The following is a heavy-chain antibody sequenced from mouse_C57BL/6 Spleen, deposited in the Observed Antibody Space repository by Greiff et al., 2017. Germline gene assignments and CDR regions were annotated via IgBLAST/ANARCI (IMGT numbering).Heavy chain of an antibody. Sequence: VKLQQPGAELVMPGASVKLSCKASGYTFTSYWMHWVKQRPGQGLEWIGEIDPSDSYTNYNQKFKGKSTLTVDKSSSTAYMQLSSLTSEDSAVYYCARSGSRAFYFDYWGQGTTLTVSS. J-gene: IGHJ2*01. CDR1: GYTFTSYW. V-gene: IGHV1-69*01. CDR3: ARSGSRAFYFDY. CDR2: IDPSDSYT. D-gene: IGHD3-1*01.